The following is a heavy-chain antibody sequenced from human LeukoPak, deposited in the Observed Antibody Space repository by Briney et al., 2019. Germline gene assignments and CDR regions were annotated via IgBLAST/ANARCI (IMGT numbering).Heavy chain of an antibody. D-gene: IGHD2-21*01. CDR1: GFTFSSYG. CDR2: IRYDGSNK. V-gene: IGHV3-30*02. CDR3: AKDDGGAYLDGMDV. J-gene: IGHJ6*02. Sequence: GGPLRLSCAASGFTFSSYGMHWVRQAPGKGLEWVAFIRYDGSNKYYADSVKGRFTISRDNSKNTLYLQMNSLRAEDTAVYYCAKDDGGAYLDGMDVWGQGTTVTVSS.